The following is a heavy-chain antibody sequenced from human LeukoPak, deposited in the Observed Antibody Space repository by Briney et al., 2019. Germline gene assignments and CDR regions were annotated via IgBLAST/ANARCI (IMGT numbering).Heavy chain of an antibody. J-gene: IGHJ4*02. CDR1: GFTFSSYS. D-gene: IGHD6-19*01. CDR2: IYSGGST. CDR3: ARVRISSGWFFDY. V-gene: IGHV3-66*01. Sequence: GGSLRLSCAASGFTFSSYSMNWVRRAPGKGLEWVSVIYSGGSTYYADSVKGRSTISRDNSKNTLYLQMNSLRAEDTAVYYCARVRISSGWFFDYWGQGTLVTVSS.